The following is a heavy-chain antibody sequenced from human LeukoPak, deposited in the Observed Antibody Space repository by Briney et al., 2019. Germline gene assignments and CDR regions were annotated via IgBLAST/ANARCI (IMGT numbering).Heavy chain of an antibody. CDR3: AKTRYYDSSLYYFDY. D-gene: IGHD3-22*01. V-gene: IGHV3-23*01. J-gene: IGHJ4*02. CDR2: ISGSGGST. Sequence: GGSLRLSCAASGFTFSSYAMSWARQAPGKGLEWVSAISGSGGSTYYADSVKGRFTISRDNSKNTLYLQMNSLRAEDTAVYYCAKTRYYDSSLYYFDYWGQGTLVTVSS. CDR1: GFTFSSYA.